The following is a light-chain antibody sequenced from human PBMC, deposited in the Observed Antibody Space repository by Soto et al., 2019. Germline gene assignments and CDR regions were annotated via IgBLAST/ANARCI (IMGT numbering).Light chain of an antibody. CDR1: SSDVGGYND. Sequence: QSDLTQPRAVSGSPGQSVTISCTGTSSDVGGYNDVSWYQQYPGKAPKLMIYDVSKRPSGVPDRFSGSKSGNTASLTVSGLQADDEAEYYCCSYAGSVIFGGGTKLTVL. V-gene: IGLV2-11*01. CDR3: CSYAGSVI. J-gene: IGLJ2*01. CDR2: DVS.